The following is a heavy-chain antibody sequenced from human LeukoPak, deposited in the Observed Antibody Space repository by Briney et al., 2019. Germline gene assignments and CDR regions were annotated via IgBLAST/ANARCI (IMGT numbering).Heavy chain of an antibody. Sequence: PGGSLRLSCVDSGFTSSSYAMHWVRQAPGKGLEYVSAISSNGGSTYYANSVKGRFTISRDNSKNTLYLQMGSLRVEDMAVYYCARASSGWYGYWGQGTLVTVSS. J-gene: IGHJ4*02. CDR3: ARASSGWYGY. CDR1: GFTSSSYA. V-gene: IGHV3-64*01. CDR2: ISSNGGST. D-gene: IGHD6-19*01.